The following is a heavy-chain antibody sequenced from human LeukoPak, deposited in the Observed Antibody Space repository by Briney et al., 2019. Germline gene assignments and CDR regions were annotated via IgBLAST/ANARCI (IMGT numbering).Heavy chain of an antibody. V-gene: IGHV3-30*03. CDR3: ARDVLLWFGELRD. CDR2: ISYDGSNK. CDR1: GFTFSSYG. Sequence: GGSLRLSCAASGFTFSSYGMHWVRQAPGKGLEWVAVISYDGSNKYYADSVKGRFTISRDNSKNTLCLQMNSLRAEDTAVYYCARDVLLWFGELRDWGQGTLVTVSS. J-gene: IGHJ4*02. D-gene: IGHD3-10*01.